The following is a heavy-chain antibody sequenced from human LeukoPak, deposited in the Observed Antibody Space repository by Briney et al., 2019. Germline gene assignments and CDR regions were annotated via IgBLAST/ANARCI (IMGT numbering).Heavy chain of an antibody. D-gene: IGHD4-17*01. V-gene: IGHV4-30-4*08. Sequence: SETLSLTCTVSGGSISSGDYYWSWIRQPPGKGLEWIGYIYYSGSTYYNPSLKSRVTISVDTSKNQFSLKLSSVTAADTAVYYCARIRVHDYGDYWAGYYFDYWGQGTLVTVSS. CDR2: IYYSGST. J-gene: IGHJ4*02. CDR3: ARIRVHDYGDYWAGYYFDY. CDR1: GGSISSGDYY.